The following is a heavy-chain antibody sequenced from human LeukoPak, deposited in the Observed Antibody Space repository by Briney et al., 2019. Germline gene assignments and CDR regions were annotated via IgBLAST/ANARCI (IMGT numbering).Heavy chain of an antibody. CDR1: QYSFSDYA. D-gene: IGHD3-9*01. J-gene: IGHJ4*02. CDR3: ARGRSFDWLFDY. Sequence: GASVKVSCKASQYSFSDYAIHWVRQAPGQRLEWMGWINAGNGNTKYSQKFQGRVTITRDTSASTAYMELSSLRSEDTAVYYCARGRSFDWLFDYWGQGTLVTVSS. CDR2: INAGNGNT. V-gene: IGHV1-3*01.